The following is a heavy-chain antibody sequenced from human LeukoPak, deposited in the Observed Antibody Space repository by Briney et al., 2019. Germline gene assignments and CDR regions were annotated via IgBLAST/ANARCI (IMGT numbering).Heavy chain of an antibody. V-gene: IGHV4-59*12. CDR2: IYHSGST. CDR1: GDSISSYY. J-gene: IGHJ4*02. D-gene: IGHD5-18*01. CDR3: ARKRGYSYGGDVDY. Sequence: KSSETLSLTCTVSGDSISSYYWSWVRQPPGKGLEWIGEIYHSGSTNYNPSLKSRVTISVDKSKNQFSLKLSSVTAADTAVYYCARKRGYSYGGDVDYWGQGTLVTVSS.